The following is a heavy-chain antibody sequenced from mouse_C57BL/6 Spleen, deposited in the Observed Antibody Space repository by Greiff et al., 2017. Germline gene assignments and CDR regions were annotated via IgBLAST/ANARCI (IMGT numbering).Heavy chain of an antibody. CDR1: GYTFTSYW. CDR2: ITPSSGYT. Sequence: QVQLQQSGAELAKPGASVTLSCKASGYTFTSYWMHWVKQRPGQGLEWIGYITPSSGYTKYNQKFKDKATLTADKSSSTAYMQLSSLTYEDSAVYYCARWAKNWDDAMDYWGQGTSVTVSS. CDR3: ARWAKNWDDAMDY. D-gene: IGHD4-1*01. J-gene: IGHJ4*01. V-gene: IGHV1-7*01.